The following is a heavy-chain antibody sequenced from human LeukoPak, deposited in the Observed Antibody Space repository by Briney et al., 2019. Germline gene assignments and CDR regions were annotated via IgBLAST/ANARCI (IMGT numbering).Heavy chain of an antibody. CDR2: INPYSGGT. CDR3: ARTGYSSGWYGFDY. V-gene: IGHV1-2*06. D-gene: IGHD6-19*01. J-gene: IGHJ4*02. CDR1: GYTFTGYY. Sequence: SSVKVSCKASGYTFTGYYIHWVRQAPGQGLEWMGQINPYSGGTNYAQKFQGRDTMTRDTSISTAYMELSRLRSDDTAVYYCARTGYSSGWYGFDYWGQGTLVTVSS.